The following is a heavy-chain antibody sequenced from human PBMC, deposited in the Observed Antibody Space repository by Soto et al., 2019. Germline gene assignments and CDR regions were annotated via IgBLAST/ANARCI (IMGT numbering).Heavy chain of an antibody. CDR1: GYTFTSCG. J-gene: IGHJ5*02. CDR3: ARDFNYYDSSGPQGYWFDP. V-gene: IGHV1-18*04. CDR2: ISAYNGNT. D-gene: IGHD3-22*01. Sequence: ASVKVSCKASGYTFTSCGISWVRQAPGQGLEWMGWISAYNGNTNYAQKLQGRVTMTTDTSTSTAYMELRSLRSDDTAVYYCARDFNYYDSSGPQGYWFDPWGQGTLVTVSS.